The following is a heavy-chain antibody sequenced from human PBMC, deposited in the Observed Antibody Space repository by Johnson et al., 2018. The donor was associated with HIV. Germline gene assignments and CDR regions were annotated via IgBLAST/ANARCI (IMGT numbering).Heavy chain of an antibody. J-gene: IGHJ3*02. CDR2: IWYDGSNK. CDR3: AKDRGLLDAFDI. V-gene: IGHV3-30*02. CDR1: GFTFSSYG. Sequence: QLQLVESGGGVVQPGGSLRLSCAASGFTFSSYGMHWVRQAPGKGLEWVAFIWYDGSNKYYADSVKGRFTISRDNSKNTLYLQMNSLRAEDTAVYYCAKDRGLLDAFDIWGQGTMVTVSS.